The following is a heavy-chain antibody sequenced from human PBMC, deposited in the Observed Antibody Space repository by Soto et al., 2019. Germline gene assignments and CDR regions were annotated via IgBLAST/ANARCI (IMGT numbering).Heavy chain of an antibody. J-gene: IGHJ4*02. V-gene: IGHV3-30*18. CDR1: GFTFSSYG. CDR2: ISYDGSNK. CDR3: AKGFGKQRLSTSGWSY. Sequence: GGSLRLSCAASGFTFSSYGMHWVRQAPGKGLEWVAVISYDGSNKYYADSVKGRFTISRDNSKNTLYLQMNSLRAEDTAVYYCAKGFGKQRLSTSGWSYWGQGTLVTVSS. D-gene: IGHD6-19*01.